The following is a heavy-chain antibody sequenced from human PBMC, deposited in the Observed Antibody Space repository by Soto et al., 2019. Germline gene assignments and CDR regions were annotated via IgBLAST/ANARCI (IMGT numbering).Heavy chain of an antibody. Sequence: QVQLQESGPGLVTPSETLSLTCAVSGDSISSPNWWSWYRQPPGKGLELIGEMFASGSSNYNPSLNCRVTISLDTSKNHFSLKLTSLTAADTAISYCAREGFDHRPDYWGQGIPVTVSS. CDR3: AREGFDHRPDY. J-gene: IGHJ4*02. CDR1: GDSISSPNW. CDR2: MFASGSS. V-gene: IGHV4-4*02.